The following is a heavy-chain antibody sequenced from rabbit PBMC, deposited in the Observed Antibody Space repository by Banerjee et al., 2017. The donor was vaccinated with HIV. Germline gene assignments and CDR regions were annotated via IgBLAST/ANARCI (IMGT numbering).Heavy chain of an antibody. D-gene: IGHD4-1*01. CDR2: IDIGSSDRI. CDR1: GFSFSSNYY. Sequence: QSLEESGGDLVKPGASLTLTCTASGFSFSSNYYMCWVRQAPGKGLEWIACIDIGSSDRIDYASWAKGRFTISKSSSTTVTLQMTSLTVADTATYFCARDLAGVTGWNFNLWGPGTLVTVS. J-gene: IGHJ4*01. V-gene: IGHV1S40*01. CDR3: ARDLAGVTGWNFNL.